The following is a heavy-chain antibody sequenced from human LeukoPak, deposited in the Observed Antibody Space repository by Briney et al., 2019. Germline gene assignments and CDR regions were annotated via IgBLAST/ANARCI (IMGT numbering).Heavy chain of an antibody. J-gene: IGHJ4*02. Sequence: ASVKVSCKASGYTFTSYGISWVRQAPGQGLEWMGWISAYNGNTNYAQKLQGRVTMTTDTSTSTAYMELRSLRSDDTAVYYCARARMGPTGPPDFDYWGQGTLVTVSS. CDR2: ISAYNGNT. CDR1: GYTFTSYG. V-gene: IGHV1-18*01. CDR3: ARARMGPTGPPDFDY. D-gene: IGHD1-14*01.